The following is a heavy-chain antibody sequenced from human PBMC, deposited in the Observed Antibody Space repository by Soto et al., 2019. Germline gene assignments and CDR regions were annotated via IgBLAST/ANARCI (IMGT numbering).Heavy chain of an antibody. J-gene: IGHJ5*02. CDR3: ARDQDGSWFDP. D-gene: IGHD1-26*01. Sequence: EVQLVESGGGLVQPGGSLRLSCAASGFTFSSYSMNWVRQAPGKGLEWVSYISSSSSTIYYADSVKGRFTISRDNAKNSLYLQMNSLRAEDTTVYYCARDQDGSWFDPWGQGILVTASS. CDR2: ISSSSSTI. V-gene: IGHV3-48*01. CDR1: GFTFSSYS.